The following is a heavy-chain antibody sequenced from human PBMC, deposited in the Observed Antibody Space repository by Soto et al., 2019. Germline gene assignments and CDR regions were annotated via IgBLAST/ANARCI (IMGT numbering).Heavy chain of an antibody. V-gene: IGHV1-69*13. CDR2: IIPIFGTA. CDR3: AGVGPGSTEGDYYYYYGMDV. CDR1: GGTFSSYA. D-gene: IGHD3-10*01. Sequence: SVKVSCKASGGTFSSYAISWVRQAPGQGLEWMGGIIPIFGTANYAQKFQGRVTITADESTSTAYMELSSLRSEDTAVYYCAGVGPGSTEGDYYYYYGMDVWGQGTTVTVSS. J-gene: IGHJ6*02.